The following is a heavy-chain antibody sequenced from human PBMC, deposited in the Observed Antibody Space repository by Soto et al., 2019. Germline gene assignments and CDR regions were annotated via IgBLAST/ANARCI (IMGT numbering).Heavy chain of an antibody. V-gene: IGHV3-72*01. Sequence: EVQLVESGGGLVQPGGSLRLSCAASGFTFSDHYMDWVRQAPGKGLEWVGRTRNKANSYTTEYAASVKGRFTISRGDSKNTLNPQKNSLKSQDTALYYRGCGGHWGQGTLVTVSS. CDR1: GFTFSDHY. J-gene: IGHJ4*02. CDR3: GCGGH. CDR2: TRNKANSYTT. D-gene: IGHD2-15*01.